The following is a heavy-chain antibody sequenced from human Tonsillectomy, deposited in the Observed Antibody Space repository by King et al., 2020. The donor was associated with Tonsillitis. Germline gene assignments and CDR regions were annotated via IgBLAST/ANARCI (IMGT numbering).Heavy chain of an antibody. Sequence: QLVQSGGDLVQPGGSLKLSCAASGFTFSGSAIQWVRQTSGKGLEWVGRIRSKTNNYATSHVASVKGRFTISRDDSKNTAYLQMNSLRIEDTAVYDCAVNTCDAGYAFDIWGQGTMVTVSS. D-gene: IGHD2-21*02. CDR1: GFTFSGSA. CDR2: IRSKTNNYAT. J-gene: IGHJ3*02. CDR3: AVNTCDAGYAFDI. V-gene: IGHV3-73*01.